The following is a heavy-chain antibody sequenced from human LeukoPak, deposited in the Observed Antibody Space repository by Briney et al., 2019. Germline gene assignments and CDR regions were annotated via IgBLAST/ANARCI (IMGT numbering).Heavy chain of an antibody. D-gene: IGHD3-3*01. Sequence: GESLKISCKGSGYSFTSYWIGWVRQMPGKGLEWMGIIYPGDSDTRYSPSFQGQVTISADKSISTAYLQWSSLKASDTAMYYCARHRVEYDFWSGYYLDYWGQGTLVTVSS. J-gene: IGHJ4*02. V-gene: IGHV5-51*01. CDR1: GYSFTSYW. CDR3: ARHRVEYDFWSGYYLDY. CDR2: IYPGDSDT.